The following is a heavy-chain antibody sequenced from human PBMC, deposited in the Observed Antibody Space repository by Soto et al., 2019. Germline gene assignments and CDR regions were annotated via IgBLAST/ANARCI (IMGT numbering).Heavy chain of an antibody. CDR1: GFTFSSYA. Sequence: GGSMRLSCAASGFTFSSYAMTWVRQAPGKGLEWVTTISNSGGSTYYADSVKGRFDISRDNSKNTLYLQMNSLRVEDTAVYHCAKYGKSYSSSSVHYYGMDVWGQGTTVTVSS. J-gene: IGHJ6*02. CDR2: ISNSGGST. V-gene: IGHV3-23*01. D-gene: IGHD6-6*01. CDR3: AKYGKSYSSSSVHYYGMDV.